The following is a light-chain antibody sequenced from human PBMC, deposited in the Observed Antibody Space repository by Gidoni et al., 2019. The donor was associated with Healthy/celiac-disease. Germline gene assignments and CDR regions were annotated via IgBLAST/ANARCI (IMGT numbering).Light chain of an antibody. V-gene: IGLV1-44*01. CDR3: AAWDDSLNGPV. CDR1: SSNLGSNT. J-gene: IGLJ7*01. CDR2: SNN. Sequence: QSVLPQPPSASGAPGQRVTITCSGSSSNLGSNTVNWYQQLPGTAPKLLIYSNNQRPSGVPDRFSGSKSGTSASLAISGLQSEDEADYYCAAWDDSLNGPVFGGGTQLTVL.